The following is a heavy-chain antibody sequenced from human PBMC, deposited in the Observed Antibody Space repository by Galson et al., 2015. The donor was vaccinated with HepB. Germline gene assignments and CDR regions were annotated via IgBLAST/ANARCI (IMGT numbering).Heavy chain of an antibody. CDR3: ARTFSFDY. V-gene: IGHV3-30*04. J-gene: IGHJ4*02. D-gene: IGHD3-16*01. CDR1: GFTFSSYA. Sequence: SLRLSCAASGFTFSSYAMNWVRRAPGKGLEWVAVLSSHGDNEYYADSVKGRFTISRDNSENTVYLQMHSLRVEDTAVYYCARTFSFDYWGQGTLVTVSS. CDR2: LSSHGDNE.